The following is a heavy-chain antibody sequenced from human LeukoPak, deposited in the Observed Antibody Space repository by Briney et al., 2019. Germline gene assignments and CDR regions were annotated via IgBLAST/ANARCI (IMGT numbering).Heavy chain of an antibody. CDR2: IYYSGST. CDR3: ARTTEAHSWRTRYYDYYMDV. D-gene: IGHD6-13*01. Sequence: PSETLSLTCTVSGGSLSSYYWSWIRQPAGKGLEWIGYIYYSGSTNYHTSLKSRVTISVDTSKNQFSLKLSSVTAADTAVYYCARTTEAHSWRTRYYDYYMDVWGKGTTVTVSS. CDR1: GGSLSSYY. J-gene: IGHJ6*03. V-gene: IGHV4-59*01.